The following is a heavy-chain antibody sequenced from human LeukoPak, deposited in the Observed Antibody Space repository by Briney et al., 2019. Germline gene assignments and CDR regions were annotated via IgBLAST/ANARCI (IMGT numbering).Heavy chain of an antibody. CDR2: IRSKAYGGTT. J-gene: IGHJ3*02. CDR3: TRVRRLIVGATQGAFDI. Sequence: GRSLRLSCTASGFTFGDYAMSWVRQAPGKGLEWVGFIRSKAYGGTTEYAASVKGRFTISRDDSKSIAYLQMNSLKTEGTAVYYCTRVRRLIVGATQGAFDIWGQGTMVTVSS. CDR1: GFTFGDYA. D-gene: IGHD1-26*01. V-gene: IGHV3-49*04.